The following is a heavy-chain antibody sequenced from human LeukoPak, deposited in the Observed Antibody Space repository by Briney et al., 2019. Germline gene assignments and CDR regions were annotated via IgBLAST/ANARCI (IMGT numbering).Heavy chain of an antibody. V-gene: IGHV4-59*08. CDR1: GGPISSYH. Sequence: PSETLSLTCTVSGGPISSYHWTWIPQPPGKGLEWIGYIYYSGSTNYSPSLKSRITISVDTFKNQFSLKLNSVTAADTAVYYCARGPPYAPGVLDIWGKGTTVTISS. CDR2: IYYSGST. D-gene: IGHD7-27*01. J-gene: IGHJ6*04. CDR3: ARGPPYAPGVLDI.